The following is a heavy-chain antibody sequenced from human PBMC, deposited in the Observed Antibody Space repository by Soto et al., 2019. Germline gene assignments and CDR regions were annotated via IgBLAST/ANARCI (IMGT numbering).Heavy chain of an antibody. V-gene: IGHV5-10-1*01. CDR2: IDPSDSYT. D-gene: IGHD6-6*01. CDR1: GYSFTSYW. CDR3: ASPSDEYSSSSGIYYYYHGMDV. J-gene: IGHJ6*02. Sequence: PGESLKISCKGSGYSFTSYWISWVRQMPGKGLEWMGRIDPSDSYTNYSPSFQGHVTISADKSISTAYLQWSSLKASDTAMYYCASPSDEYSSSSGIYYYYHGMDVWGQGTTVTASS.